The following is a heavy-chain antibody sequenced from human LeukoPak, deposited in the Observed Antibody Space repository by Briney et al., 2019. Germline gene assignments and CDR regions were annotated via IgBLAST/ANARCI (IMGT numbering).Heavy chain of an antibody. CDR2: INPNSGGT. CDR3: ARAVGATTNY. CDR1: GYTFTGYY. D-gene: IGHD1-26*01. Sequence: ASVTVSCKASGYTFTGYYMHWVRQAPGQGLEWMGWINPNSGGTNYAQKFQGRVTMTRDTSISTAYMELSRLRSDDTAVYYRARAVGATTNYWGQGTLVTVSS. V-gene: IGHV1-2*02. J-gene: IGHJ4*02.